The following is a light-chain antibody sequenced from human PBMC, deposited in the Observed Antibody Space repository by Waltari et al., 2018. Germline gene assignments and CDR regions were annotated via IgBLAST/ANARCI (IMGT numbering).Light chain of an antibody. V-gene: IGKV3-15*01. CDR3: QQYNNWT. J-gene: IGKJ1*01. Sequence: EIVMTPSPATLSVSPGERATLSCRASQCVSSNVAWYQQKPGQAPRLLIFDASARATGIPARFSGSGSGTEFTLTISSLQSEDFAVYYCQQYNNWTFGQGTKVEIK. CDR2: DAS. CDR1: QCVSSN.